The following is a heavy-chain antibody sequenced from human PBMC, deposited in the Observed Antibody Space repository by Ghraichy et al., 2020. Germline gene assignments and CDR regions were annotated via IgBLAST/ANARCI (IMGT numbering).Heavy chain of an antibody. D-gene: IGHD1-26*01. CDR1: GYTFTGYY. Sequence: ASVKVSCKASGYTFTGYYMHWVRQAPGQGLEWMGWINPNSGGTNYAQKFQGRVTMTRDTSISTAYMELSRLRSDDTAVYYCARVEWDQGGIANIHFYYWGQGSLVTVSS. CDR3: ARVEWDQGGIANIHFYY. J-gene: IGHJ4*02. CDR2: INPNSGGT. V-gene: IGHV1-2*02.